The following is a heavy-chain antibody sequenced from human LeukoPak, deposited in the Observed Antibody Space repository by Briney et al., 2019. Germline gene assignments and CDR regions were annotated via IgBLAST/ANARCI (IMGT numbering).Heavy chain of an antibody. J-gene: IGHJ4*02. CDR1: GGSISSYY. CDR2: IYYSGST. D-gene: IGHD7-27*01. CDR3: AGGEAVYYFDY. V-gene: IGHV4-59*01. Sequence: SETLSLTCTVSGGSISSYYWSWIRQPPGKGLEWIGYIYYSGSTNYNPSLKSRVTISVDTSKNQFSLKLSSVTAADTAVYYCAGGEAVYYFDYWGQGTLVTVSS.